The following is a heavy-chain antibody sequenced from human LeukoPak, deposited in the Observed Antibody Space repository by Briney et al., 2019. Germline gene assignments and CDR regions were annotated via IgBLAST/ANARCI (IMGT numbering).Heavy chain of an antibody. CDR2: ITSPVGRM. Sequence: GGSLRLSCAASGFTFSTYSINWVRQAPGKGLEWVSSITSPVGRMYYADSLKGRITISRDNARSTLYLQMNSLRAEDTAVYYCATDGRSSGWYGFDYWSQGILVTVSS. CDR3: ATDGRSSGWYGFDY. V-gene: IGHV3-21*01. J-gene: IGHJ4*02. D-gene: IGHD6-19*01. CDR1: GFTFSTYS.